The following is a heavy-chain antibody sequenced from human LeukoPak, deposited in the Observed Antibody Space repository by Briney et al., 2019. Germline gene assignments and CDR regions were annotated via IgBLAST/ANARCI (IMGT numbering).Heavy chain of an antibody. J-gene: IGHJ2*01. V-gene: IGHV4-39*01. CDR1: GGSISSSSNF. D-gene: IGHD3-22*01. Sequence: SETLSLTCTVSGGSISSSSNFWGWIRQPPGKGLEWIASIYYSGSTYYNPSLKSRVTISVDTSKNQFSLKLSSVTAADTAVYYCARSSNGYYHFDLWGRGTLVTVSS. CDR3: ARSSNGYYHFDL. CDR2: IYYSGST.